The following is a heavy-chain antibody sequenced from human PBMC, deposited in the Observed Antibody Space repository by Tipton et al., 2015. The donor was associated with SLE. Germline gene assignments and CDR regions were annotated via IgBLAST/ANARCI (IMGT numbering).Heavy chain of an antibody. V-gene: IGHV3-30*18. Sequence: SLRLSCAASGFNFSTYGMHWVRQAPGKGLEWVAVIWYDGSDKHYADSVRGRFTISRDNSKDTLFLQLNSLSSEDTAVYYCAKDRQTTVTTTFGYWGQGVLVTVSS. J-gene: IGHJ4*02. CDR1: GFNFSTYG. D-gene: IGHD4-17*01. CDR2: IWYDGSDK. CDR3: AKDRQTTVTTTFGY.